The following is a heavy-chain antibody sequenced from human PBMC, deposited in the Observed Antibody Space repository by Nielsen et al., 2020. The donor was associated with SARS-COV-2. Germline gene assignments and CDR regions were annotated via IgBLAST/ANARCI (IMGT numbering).Heavy chain of an antibody. Sequence: GGSLRLSCAASGFTFDDYAMHWVRQAPGKGLEWVSGISWNSGSIGYADSVKGRFTISRDNAKNSLYLQMNSLRAEDTALYHCAKDISHIVVVPSSPGYYGMDVWGQGTTVTVSS. CDR1: GFTFDDYA. CDR3: AKDISHIVVVPSSPGYYGMDV. CDR2: ISWNSGSI. V-gene: IGHV3-9*01. J-gene: IGHJ6*02. D-gene: IGHD2-2*01.